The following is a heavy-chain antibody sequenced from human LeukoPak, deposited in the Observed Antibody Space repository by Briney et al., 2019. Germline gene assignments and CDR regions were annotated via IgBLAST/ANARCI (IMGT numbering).Heavy chain of an antibody. V-gene: IGHV1-2*06. Sequence: ASVKVSCKASGYTFTSYDINWVRQAPGQGLEWMGRINPNSGGTNYAQKFQGRVTMTRDTSISTAYMELSRLRSDDTAVYYCARGYSSFDYWGQGTLVTVSS. CDR3: ARGYSSFDY. J-gene: IGHJ4*02. CDR2: INPNSGGT. D-gene: IGHD6-13*01. CDR1: GYTFTSYD.